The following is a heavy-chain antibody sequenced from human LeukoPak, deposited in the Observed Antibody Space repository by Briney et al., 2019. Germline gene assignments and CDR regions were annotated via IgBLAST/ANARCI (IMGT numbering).Heavy chain of an antibody. Sequence: TASETLSLTCAVYGGSFSGYYWSWIRQPPGKGLEWIGEINHSGSTNYNPSLKSRVTISVDTSKNQFSLKLSSVTAADTAVYYCARVRTAMASDYWGQGTLVTVSS. CDR2: INHSGST. J-gene: IGHJ4*02. V-gene: IGHV4-34*01. CDR1: GGSFSGYY. D-gene: IGHD5-18*01. CDR3: ARVRTAMASDY.